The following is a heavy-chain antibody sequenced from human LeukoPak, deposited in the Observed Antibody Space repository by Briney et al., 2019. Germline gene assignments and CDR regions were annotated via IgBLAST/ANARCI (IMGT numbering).Heavy chain of an antibody. CDR2: ISYDGSNK. Sequence: GGSLRLSCAASGFTFSSYAMHWVRQAPGKGLEWVAVISYDGSNKYYADSVKGRFTISRDKSKNTLYLQMNSLRAEDTAVYYCARDLISVVVPAAIGGDFDYWGQGTLVTVSS. J-gene: IGHJ4*02. CDR1: GFTFSSYA. D-gene: IGHD2-2*02. V-gene: IGHV3-30*01. CDR3: ARDLISVVVPAAIGGDFDY.